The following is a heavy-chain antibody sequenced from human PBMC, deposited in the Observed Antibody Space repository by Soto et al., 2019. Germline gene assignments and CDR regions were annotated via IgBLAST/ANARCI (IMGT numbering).Heavy chain of an antibody. CDR2: ISSSASTI. D-gene: IGHD2-2*02. CDR3: ARSWGVYCSSTSCYSPWFDP. Sequence: GGSLRLSCAASGFTFSSYEMNWVRQAPGKGLEWVSSISSSASTIYYADSVKGRSTISRDNAKNSLYLQMNSLRAEDTAVYYCARSWGVYCSSTSCYSPWFDPWGQGTLVTVSS. V-gene: IGHV3-48*03. CDR1: GFTFSSYE. J-gene: IGHJ5*02.